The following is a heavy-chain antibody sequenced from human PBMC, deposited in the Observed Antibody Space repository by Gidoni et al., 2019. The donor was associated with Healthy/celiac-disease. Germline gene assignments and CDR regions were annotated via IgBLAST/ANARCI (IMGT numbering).Heavy chain of an antibody. CDR2: IKSKTDGGTT. CDR1: GFTFSNAW. Sequence: EVQLVESGGGLVKPGGSLRLSCAASGFTFSNAWMNWVRQAPGKGLGWVGRIKSKTDGGTTDYAAPVKGRFTISRDDSTNTLYLQMNSLKTEDTAVYYCTTLSYYYDSSGYYPEGYWGQGTLVTVSS. J-gene: IGHJ4*02. D-gene: IGHD3-22*01. CDR3: TTLSYYYDSSGYYPEGY. V-gene: IGHV3-15*07.